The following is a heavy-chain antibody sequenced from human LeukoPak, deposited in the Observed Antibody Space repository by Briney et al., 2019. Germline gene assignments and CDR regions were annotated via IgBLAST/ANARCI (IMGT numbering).Heavy chain of an antibody. V-gene: IGHV3-23*01. J-gene: IGHJ3*02. CDR3: AKTGYCSSTSCQGGAFDI. D-gene: IGHD2-2*01. Sequence: PGGSLRLSCAASGFTFSSYAMSWVRQAPGKGLEWVSAISGSGGSTYYADSVKGRFTISRDNSKNTLYLQMNSLRAEDTAVYYCAKTGYCSSTSCQGGAFDIWGQGTMVTVSS. CDR1: GFTFSSYA. CDR2: ISGSGGST.